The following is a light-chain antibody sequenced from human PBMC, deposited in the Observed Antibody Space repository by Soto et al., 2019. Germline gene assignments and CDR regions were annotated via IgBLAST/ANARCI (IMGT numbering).Light chain of an antibody. CDR3: QQYDTFLT. J-gene: IGKJ4*01. CDR1: QDIRNY. Sequence: DIQLTQSPSSLSASVGDSVTISCQANQDIRNYLNWYQQKPGKAPKLLIYDASNLEKGVPSRLRGSGSGTDFTFTISSLQPEDLATYYCQQYDTFLTFGGGTKVGI. V-gene: IGKV1-33*01. CDR2: DAS.